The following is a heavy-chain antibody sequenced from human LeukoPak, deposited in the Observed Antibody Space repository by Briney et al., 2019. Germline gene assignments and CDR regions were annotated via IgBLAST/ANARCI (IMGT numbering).Heavy chain of an antibody. V-gene: IGHV3-7*01. CDR3: ARVGFVGAADY. Sequence: GGSLRLSCAAPEFIFSGYWMNWVRQAPGKGLEWVANIKQDGSEKQYVDSVRGRFTISRDNAKNSLYLQMNGLRVEDTAVYYCARVGFVGAADYWGQGTLVTVSS. D-gene: IGHD6-13*01. J-gene: IGHJ4*02. CDR1: EFIFSGYW. CDR2: IKQDGSEK.